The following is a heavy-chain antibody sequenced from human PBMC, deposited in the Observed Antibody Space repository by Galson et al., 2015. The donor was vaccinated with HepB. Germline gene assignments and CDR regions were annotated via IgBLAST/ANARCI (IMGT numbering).Heavy chain of an antibody. CDR1: GYSFTSYW. D-gene: IGHD1-26*01. CDR2: IYPGDSDT. CDR3: ARSGLGLVELRYYYYGMDV. Sequence: QSGAEVKKPGESLKISCRGSGYSFTSYWIGWVRQMPGKGLEWMGIIYPGDSDTRYSPSFQGQVTISADKSISTAYLQWSSLKASDTAMYYCARSGLGLVELRYYYYGMDVWGQGTTVTVSS. J-gene: IGHJ6*02. V-gene: IGHV5-51*01.